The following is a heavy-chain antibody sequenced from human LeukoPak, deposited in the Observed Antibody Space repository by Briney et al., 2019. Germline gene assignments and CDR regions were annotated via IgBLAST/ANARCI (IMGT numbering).Heavy chain of an antibody. V-gene: IGHV3-30*04. CDR1: GFTFSSYA. CDR3: AREYSGSYSYDY. D-gene: IGHD1-26*01. J-gene: IGHJ4*02. CDR2: ISYDGSNK. Sequence: GRSLRLSCAASGFTFSSYAMHWARQAPGKGLEWVAVISYDGSNKYYADSVKGRFTISRDSSKNTLYLQMNSLRAEDTAVYYCAREYSGSYSYDYWGQGTLVTVSS.